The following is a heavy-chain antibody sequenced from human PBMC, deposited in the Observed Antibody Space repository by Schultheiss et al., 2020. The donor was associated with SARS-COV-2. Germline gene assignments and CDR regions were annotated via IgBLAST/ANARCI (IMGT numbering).Heavy chain of an antibody. CDR3: AWHSSSSGFGSYYYYMNV. D-gene: IGHD6-6*01. V-gene: IGHV3-23*01. CDR2: ISGSGGST. CDR1: GFTFSSYA. Sequence: GGSLRLSCAASGFTFSSYAMIWVRQAPGKGLEWVSSISGSGGSTYYADSVKGRFTISRHNSKNTLYLQMNSLRAEDTAVYYCAWHSSSSGFGSYYYYMNVWGKGTTVTV. J-gene: IGHJ6*03.